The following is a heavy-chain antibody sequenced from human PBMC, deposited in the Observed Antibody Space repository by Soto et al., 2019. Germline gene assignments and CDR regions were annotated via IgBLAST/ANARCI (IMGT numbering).Heavy chain of an antibody. J-gene: IGHJ6*02. CDR2: MNPNSGDT. V-gene: IGHV1-8*01. CDR1: GYTFTSYD. D-gene: IGHD3-9*01. Sequence: ASVKVSCKASGYTFTSYDINWVRQATGQGLEWMGWMNPNSGDTGYAQKFQGRVTMTRNTSISTAYMELSSLRSEDTAVYYCARAWAAGYYNYYYYGMDVWGQGTTVTVSS. CDR3: ARAWAAGYYNYYYYGMDV.